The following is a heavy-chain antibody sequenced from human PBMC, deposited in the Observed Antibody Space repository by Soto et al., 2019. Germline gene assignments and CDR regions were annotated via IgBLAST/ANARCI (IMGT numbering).Heavy chain of an antibody. Sequence: NPSETLSLTCAVYGGSFSGYYWSWIRQPPGKGLEWIGEINHSGSTNYNPSLKSRVTISVDTSKNQFSLKLSSVTAADTAVYYCARVSPDPYSSSLFPIHYMDVWGKGTTVTVSS. V-gene: IGHV4-34*01. CDR1: GGSFSGYY. CDR2: INHSGST. J-gene: IGHJ6*03. D-gene: IGHD6-13*01. CDR3: ARVSPDPYSSSLFPIHYMDV.